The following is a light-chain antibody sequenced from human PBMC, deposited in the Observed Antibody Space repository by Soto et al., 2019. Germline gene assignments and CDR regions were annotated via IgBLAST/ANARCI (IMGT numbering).Light chain of an antibody. V-gene: IGLV2-8*01. CDR3: SSYAGSDIWV. Sequence: QSALTQPPSASGSPGQSVTISCTGTRRNVDVYNYVSWFQQHPGKAPKLIIYEVNKRPSGVPDRFSGSKSGNTASLTVSGLQAEDEADYYCSSYAGSDIWVFGGGTKLTVL. CDR2: EVN. J-gene: IGLJ3*02. CDR1: RRNVDVYNY.